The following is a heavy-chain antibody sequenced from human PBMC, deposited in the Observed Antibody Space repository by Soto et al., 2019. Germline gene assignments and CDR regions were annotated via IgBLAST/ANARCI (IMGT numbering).Heavy chain of an antibody. J-gene: IGHJ5*02. CDR1: GGSISSGGYY. V-gene: IGHV4-31*02. Sequence: SETLSLTCTVSGGSISSGGYYWSWIRQHPGKGLEWIGYIYYSGSTYYNPSLKGRVTISVDTSKNQFSLKLSSVTAADTAVYYCARDRGISPQLWFWFDPWGQGTLVTVSS. D-gene: IGHD5-18*01. CDR3: ARDRGISPQLWFWFDP. CDR2: IYYSGST.